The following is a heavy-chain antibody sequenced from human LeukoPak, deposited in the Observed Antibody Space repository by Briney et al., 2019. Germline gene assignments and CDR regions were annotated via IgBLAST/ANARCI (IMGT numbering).Heavy chain of an antibody. J-gene: IGHJ4*02. D-gene: IGHD6-19*01. CDR1: EFTFSTYA. CDR2: IGVSGATT. CDR3: ARDPSGSSSGWYHFDY. V-gene: IGHV3-23*01. Sequence: GGSLRHSCAASEFTFSTYAMSGVGQTPGQGLNAVSGIGVSGATTYYANVLKGRFTISRDNSKNTLNLQMNSFRAEDTAVYYCARDPSGSSSGWYHFDYWGQGSLVTVSS.